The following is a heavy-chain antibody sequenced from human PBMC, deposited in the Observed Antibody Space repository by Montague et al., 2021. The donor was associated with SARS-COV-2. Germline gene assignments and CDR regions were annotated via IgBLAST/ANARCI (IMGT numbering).Heavy chain of an antibody. Sequence: SETLSLTCAVYGGSFSGYYWSWIRQPPGKGLEWIGEINHSGSTNXNPPLKSRVTISVDTSKNQFSLKLSSVTAADTAVYYCARGRRILLWFGELLSGGDYYGMDVWGQGTTVTVSS. CDR2: INHSGST. D-gene: IGHD3-10*01. V-gene: IGHV4-34*01. J-gene: IGHJ6*02. CDR1: GGSFSGYY. CDR3: ARGRRILLWFGELLSGGDYYGMDV.